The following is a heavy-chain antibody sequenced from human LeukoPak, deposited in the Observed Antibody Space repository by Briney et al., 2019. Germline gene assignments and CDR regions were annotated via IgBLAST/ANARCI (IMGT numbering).Heavy chain of an antibody. J-gene: IGHJ4*02. V-gene: IGHV3-23*01. CDR2: IYGSGDRT. CDR3: AKGYEYSSASGFDY. Sequence: GGSLRLSCAASGFTVSSNYMSWVRQAPGKGLEWVSNIYGSGDRTHYVDSVKGRFTISRDNSKNTLYLQMDSLRAEDTAVYYCAKGYEYSSASGFDYWGQGTLVTVSS. CDR1: GFTVSSNY. D-gene: IGHD6-19*01.